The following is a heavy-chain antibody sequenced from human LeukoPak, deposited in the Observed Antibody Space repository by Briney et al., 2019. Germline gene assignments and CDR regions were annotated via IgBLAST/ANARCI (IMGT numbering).Heavy chain of an antibody. CDR3: ARDRGGTVVTPTHYMDV. D-gene: IGHD4-23*01. CDR2: INPILGIA. CDR1: GGTFSSNT. Sequence: SLKVSCKASGGTFSSNTISWVRQAPGQGLEWMGRINPILGIANYAQKFQGSVTITADKSTSTAYMELSSLRSEDTAVYYCARDRGGTVVTPTHYMDVWGKGTTVTV. J-gene: IGHJ6*03. V-gene: IGHV1-69*04.